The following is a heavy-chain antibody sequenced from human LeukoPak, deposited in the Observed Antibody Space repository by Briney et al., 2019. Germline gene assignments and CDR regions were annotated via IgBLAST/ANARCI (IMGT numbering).Heavy chain of an antibody. Sequence: GGSLRLSCAASGFTFSNYGMHWVRQAPGKGLEWVAIIWYDGSNKYYTDSVRGRFTISRDNSKSTLYVQMNNLRAEDTAVYYCARGGMTIFGVVIGRAFDYWGQGTLVTVSS. CDR1: GFTFSNYG. D-gene: IGHD3-3*01. CDR3: ARGGMTIFGVVIGRAFDY. J-gene: IGHJ4*02. CDR2: IWYDGSNK. V-gene: IGHV3-33*01.